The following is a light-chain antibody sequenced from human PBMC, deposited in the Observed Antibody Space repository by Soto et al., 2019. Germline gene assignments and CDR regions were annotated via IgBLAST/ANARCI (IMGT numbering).Light chain of an antibody. CDR3: QQYGNSPQT. V-gene: IGKV3-20*01. CDR2: GTS. J-gene: IGKJ2*01. Sequence: EIVLTQSPGTLSLSPGARATLSCRASQSVSTSYLAWYQQKPGQAPRLLIYGTSSRATGMPDSFSGSGSGTDFTLTITRLEPEDVAVYYCQQYGNSPQTVGQGTKLEIK. CDR1: QSVSTSY.